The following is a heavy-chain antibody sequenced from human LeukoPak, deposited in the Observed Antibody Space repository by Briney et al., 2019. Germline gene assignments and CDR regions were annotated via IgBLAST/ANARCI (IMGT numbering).Heavy chain of an antibody. D-gene: IGHD3-10*01. J-gene: IGHJ4*02. CDR3: TTDGLWFGGFEN. CDR1: GFTFTNAW. Sequence: GGSLRLSCAASGFTFTNAWMSWVRQAPGKGLEWVGRIKSKTDGGTTDYAAPVKGRFSISRDDSKNTVYLQMSSLEIEDTAVYYCTTDGLWFGGFENWGQGTLVTVSS. CDR2: IKSKTDGGTT. V-gene: IGHV3-15*01.